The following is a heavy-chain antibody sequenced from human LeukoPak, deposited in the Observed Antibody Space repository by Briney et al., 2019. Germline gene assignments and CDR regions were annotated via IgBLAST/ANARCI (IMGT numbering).Heavy chain of an antibody. Sequence: GGSLRLSCAASGFTFSAFWMSWVRQAPGKGLEWVATMKQDGSEKYYVDSVRGRFTISRDNAKSSLYLQRNSLRAEDTAVYYCARSWGAPRAFDYWGQGTLVTVSS. CDR3: ARSWGAPRAFDY. V-gene: IGHV3-7*05. CDR1: GFTFSAFW. D-gene: IGHD3-16*01. J-gene: IGHJ4*02. CDR2: MKQDGSEK.